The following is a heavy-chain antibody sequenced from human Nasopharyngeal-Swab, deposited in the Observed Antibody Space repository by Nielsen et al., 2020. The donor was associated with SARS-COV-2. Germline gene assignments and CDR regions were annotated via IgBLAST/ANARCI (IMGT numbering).Heavy chain of an antibody. Sequence: ASVKVSCKASGYTFTSYDINWVRQPTGQGLEWMGWMNPNSGNTGYAQKFQGRVTMTRNTSISTAYMELSSLRSEDTAVYYCARSRVAKDYYYYYGMDVWGQGTTVTVSS. CDR2: MNPNSGNT. V-gene: IGHV1-8*01. J-gene: IGHJ6*02. CDR1: GYTFTSYD. CDR3: ARSRVAKDYYYYYGMDV.